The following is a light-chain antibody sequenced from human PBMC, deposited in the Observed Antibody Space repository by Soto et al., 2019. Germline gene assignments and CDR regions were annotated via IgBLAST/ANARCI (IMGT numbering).Light chain of an antibody. CDR1: QDIRND. J-gene: IGKJ4*01. Sequence: AIQMTQSPSSLSVSVGDRVTITCRASQDIRNDLGWYQQKPGKAPKLLIYGTSNLQSGVPSRFSGSGSGTDFTLTISSLQPEDFATYYCQQSYSTPLTFGGGTKVDIK. V-gene: IGKV1-6*01. CDR3: QQSYSTPLT. CDR2: GTS.